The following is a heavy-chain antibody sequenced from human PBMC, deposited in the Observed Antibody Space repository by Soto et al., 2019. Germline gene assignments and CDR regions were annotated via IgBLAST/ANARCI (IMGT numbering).Heavy chain of an antibody. CDR2: IYHSGST. V-gene: IGHV4-4*02. CDR1: GFTVSSNY. J-gene: IGHJ6*02. Sequence: GSLRLSCAASGFTVSSNYMSWVRQAPGKGLEWIGDIYHSGSTYYNPSLKSRVTISVDRSKNQFSLKLSSVTAADTAVYYCARASGYDFWSGYYYYGMDVWGQGTTVTVS. D-gene: IGHD3-3*01. CDR3: ARASGYDFWSGYYYYGMDV.